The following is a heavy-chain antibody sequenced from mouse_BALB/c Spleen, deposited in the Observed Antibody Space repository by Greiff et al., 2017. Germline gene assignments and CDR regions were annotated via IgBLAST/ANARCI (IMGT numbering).Heavy chain of an antibody. V-gene: IGHV1S81*02. J-gene: IGHJ3*01. CDR2: INPSNGRT. CDR1: GYTFTSYW. Sequence: QVQLQQPGAELVKPGASVKLSCKASGYTFTSYWMHWVKQRPGQGLEWIGEINPSNGRTNYNEKFKSKATLTVDKSSSTAYMQLSSLTSEDSAVYYCARDEDRSAYWGQGTLVTVSA. CDR3: ARDEDRSAY. D-gene: IGHD2-14*01.